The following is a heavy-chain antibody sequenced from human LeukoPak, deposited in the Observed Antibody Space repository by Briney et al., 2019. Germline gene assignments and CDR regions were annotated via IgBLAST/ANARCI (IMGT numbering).Heavy chain of an antibody. CDR2: IYYSGST. V-gene: IGHV4-31*03. CDR3: AATPRVVVSFDY. J-gene: IGHJ4*02. CDR1: GGSISSGGYY. Sequence: TSETLSLTCTVSGGSISSGGYYWSWIRQHPGKGLEWIGYIYYSGSTYYNPSLKSRVTISVDTSKNQFSLKLSSVTAADTAVYYCAATPRVVVSFDYWGQGTLVTVSS. D-gene: IGHD2-21*01.